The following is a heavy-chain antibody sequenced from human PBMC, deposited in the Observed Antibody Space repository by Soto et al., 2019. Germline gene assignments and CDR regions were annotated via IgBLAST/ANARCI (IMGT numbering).Heavy chain of an antibody. V-gene: IGHV4-31*03. D-gene: IGHD3-3*01. CDR1: GGSISSGGYY. J-gene: IGHJ5*02. CDR2: IYYSGST. Sequence: SETLSLTCTVSGGSISSGGYYWSWIRQHPGKGLEWIGYIYYSGSTYYNPSLKSRVTISVDTSKNQFSLKLSSVTAADTAVYYCAREGRITIFGVATKGGFDPWGQGTLVTVSS. CDR3: AREGRITIFGVATKGGFDP.